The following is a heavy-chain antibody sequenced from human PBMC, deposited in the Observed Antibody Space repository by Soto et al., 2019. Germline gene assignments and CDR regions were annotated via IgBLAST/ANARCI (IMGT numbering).Heavy chain of an antibody. J-gene: IGHJ3*02. D-gene: IGHD6-19*01. Sequence: QVQLVQSGAEVKKPGSSVKVSCKASGGTFSSYAISWVRQAPGQGLEWMGGIIPIFGTANYAQKFQGRVTITADESTSTAYMELSSLRSEDTAVYYCARETPLPGMAVAGHVAFDIWGQGTMVTVSS. CDR2: IIPIFGTA. CDR1: GGTFSSYA. V-gene: IGHV1-69*01. CDR3: ARETPLPGMAVAGHVAFDI.